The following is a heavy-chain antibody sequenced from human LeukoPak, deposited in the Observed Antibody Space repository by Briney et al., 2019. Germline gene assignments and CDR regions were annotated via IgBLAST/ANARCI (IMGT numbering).Heavy chain of an antibody. D-gene: IGHD6-6*01. Sequence: GGSLRLSCEASGFAFGTYAMSWVRQAPGKGLEWVAGIRGSGTFTYYLDSVRGRFSISRDNSKNTLYLQMNSLRAEDTAVYYCAKDLGSSSAERYFDYWGQGTLVTVSS. CDR3: AKDLGSSSAERYFDY. CDR1: GFAFGTYA. V-gene: IGHV3-23*01. CDR2: IRGSGTFT. J-gene: IGHJ4*02.